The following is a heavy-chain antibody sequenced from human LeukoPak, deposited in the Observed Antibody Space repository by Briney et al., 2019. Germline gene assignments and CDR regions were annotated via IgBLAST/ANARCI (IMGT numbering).Heavy chain of an antibody. J-gene: IGHJ4*02. CDR1: GGTFSSYA. Sequence: GASVKVSCKASGGTFSSYAISWVRQAPGQGLEWMGGIIPIFGTANYAQKFQGRVTITADESTSTAYMELSSLRSEDTAVYYCARDHPREPAVNYWGQGTLVTVSS. CDR2: IIPIFGTA. D-gene: IGHD1-26*01. V-gene: IGHV1-69*13. CDR3: ARDHPREPAVNY.